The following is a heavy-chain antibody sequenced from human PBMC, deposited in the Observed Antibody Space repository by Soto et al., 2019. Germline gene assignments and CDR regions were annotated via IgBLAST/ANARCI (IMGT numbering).Heavy chain of an antibody. Sequence: SVKVSCEASGGTFSSYAISWVRQAPVQGLEWMGGIIPIFGTANYAQKFQGRVTITADESTSTAYMELSSLRSEDTAVYYCARDPFGRAPGVWFDPWGQGTLVTVSS. CDR1: GGTFSSYA. J-gene: IGHJ5*02. D-gene: IGHD3-16*01. V-gene: IGHV1-69*13. CDR3: ARDPFGRAPGVWFDP. CDR2: IIPIFGTA.